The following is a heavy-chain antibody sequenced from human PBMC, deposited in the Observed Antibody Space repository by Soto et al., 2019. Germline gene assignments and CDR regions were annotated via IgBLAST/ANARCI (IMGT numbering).Heavy chain of an antibody. Sequence: SETLSLTCTVSGGSISSSSYYWGWIRQPPGKGLEWIGSIYYSGSTYYNPSLKSRVTISVDTSKNQFSLKLSSVTAADTAVYYCARLLYKTTAVTQDYYYYGMDVWGQGTTVTVSS. CDR1: GGSISSSSYY. J-gene: IGHJ6*02. V-gene: IGHV4-39*01. CDR3: ARLLYKTTAVTQDYYYYGMDV. CDR2: IYYSGST. D-gene: IGHD4-17*01.